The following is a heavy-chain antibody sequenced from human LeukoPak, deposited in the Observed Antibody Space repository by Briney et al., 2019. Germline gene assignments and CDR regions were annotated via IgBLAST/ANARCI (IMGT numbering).Heavy chain of an antibody. Sequence: GGSLRLSCAASGFTVSSNYISCVRQAPGKGLEWVSVIYSGVSTYYADSVKGRFTISRDNSKNTLYLQMYSLRAEDTAVYYCAREHPWFVYWGQGTLVTVSS. J-gene: IGHJ4*02. CDR2: IYSGVST. CDR3: AREHPWFVY. V-gene: IGHV3-66*01. CDR1: GFTVSSNY.